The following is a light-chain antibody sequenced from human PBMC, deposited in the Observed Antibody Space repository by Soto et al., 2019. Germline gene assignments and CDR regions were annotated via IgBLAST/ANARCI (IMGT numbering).Light chain of an antibody. CDR1: HGMINS. CDR3: QEYHSHQFT. J-gene: IGKJ3*01. V-gene: IGKV1-27*01. Sequence: DIQMTQSPSSLSASVGDTVTITCRASHGMINSLAWYQQKPGKVPDLLIYAASTCQSGVPYHFNGRVAGTDFTHPLSSLKPEEVSHYYCQEYHSHQFTFGPGTKVDSK. CDR2: AAS.